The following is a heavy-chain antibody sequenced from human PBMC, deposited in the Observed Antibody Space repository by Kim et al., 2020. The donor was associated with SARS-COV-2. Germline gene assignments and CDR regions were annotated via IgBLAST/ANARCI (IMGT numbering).Heavy chain of an antibody. J-gene: IGHJ6*02. CDR1: GVTFSSYA. Sequence: SVKVSCKASGVTFSSYAISWVRQAPGQGLEWMGGIIPIFGTANYAQKFQGRVTITADESTSTAYMELSSLRSEDTAVYYCARDRLRWLPTERYYYYGMDVWGQGTTVTVSS. CDR2: IIPIFGTA. D-gene: IGHD5-12*01. V-gene: IGHV1-69*13. CDR3: ARDRLRWLPTERYYYYGMDV.